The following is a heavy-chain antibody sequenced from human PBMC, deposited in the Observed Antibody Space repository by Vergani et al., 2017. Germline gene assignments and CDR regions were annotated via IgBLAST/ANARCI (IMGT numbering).Heavy chain of an antibody. Sequence: QVQLKESGPGLVKPSETLSLTCTVSNFFISSNAYYWGWIRQAPGRGLEWIGSLHHNGATSHNPSLRSRVTMSVDTSKNQFSLSLNSVTAADTAIYYCARAVPTGSGTIRGGFDPWGQGTLVTVSS. J-gene: IGHJ5*02. CDR2: LHHNGAT. D-gene: IGHD3-10*01. V-gene: IGHV4-38-2*02. CDR1: NFFISSNAYY. CDR3: ARAVPTGSGTIRGGFDP.